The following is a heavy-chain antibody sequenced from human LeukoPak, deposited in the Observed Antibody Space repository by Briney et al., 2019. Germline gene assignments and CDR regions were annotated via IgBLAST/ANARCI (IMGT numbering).Heavy chain of an antibody. Sequence: SETLSLTCTVSGGSINNYFWTWIRQPPGKGLEWIGYIYNSGNSNFNSSLKGRVSMLVDTSKNQVSLKLSSVTAADTAVYYCARSERGYTYGWYDYWGQGTLVTVSS. CDR2: IYNSGNS. CDR1: GGSINNYF. CDR3: ARSERGYTYGWYDY. V-gene: IGHV4-59*01. D-gene: IGHD5-18*01. J-gene: IGHJ4*02.